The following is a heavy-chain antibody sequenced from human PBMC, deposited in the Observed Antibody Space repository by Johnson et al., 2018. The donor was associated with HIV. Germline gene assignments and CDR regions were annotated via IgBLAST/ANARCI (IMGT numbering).Heavy chain of an antibody. CDR2: TWFDGSKK. D-gene: IGHD5-12*01. V-gene: IGHV3-33*03. J-gene: IGHJ3*02. CDR3: AKDRWLRLPGAEFFCDS. CDR1: GFTFSDYY. Sequence: QVQLVESGGGLVQPGGSLRLSCAPSGFTFSDYYMSWMRQAPGQGLEWVASTWFDGSKKYYSDSVRGRFIISRDNSKNTLYLQMNSLRAEETAVYYCAKDRWLRLPGAEFFCDSWGQGTMVTVSS.